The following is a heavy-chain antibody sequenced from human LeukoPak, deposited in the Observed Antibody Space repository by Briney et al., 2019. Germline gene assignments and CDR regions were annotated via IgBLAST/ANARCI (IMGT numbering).Heavy chain of an antibody. CDR3: ARLGYETGIDY. V-gene: IGHV4-39*01. J-gene: IGHJ4*02. CDR1: GGSISSSSYY. Sequence: SETLSLTCTVSGGSISSSSYYWGWIRQPPGKGLEWIGSIYYSGSTYYNPSLKSRVTISVDTSKNQFSLKLSSVTAADTAVYYCARLGYETGIDYWGQGTLVTVSS. D-gene: IGHD5-12*01. CDR2: IYYSGST.